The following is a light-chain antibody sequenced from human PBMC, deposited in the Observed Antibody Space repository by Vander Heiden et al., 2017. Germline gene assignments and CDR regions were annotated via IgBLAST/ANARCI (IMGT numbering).Light chain of an antibody. J-gene: IGKJ1*01. Sequence: VLKPSPGTLSLSPGERATISCRARQSVSSSYLAWYQQKPGQAPRLLIYGASSRATGIPDRFSGSGSGTDFTLTISRLEPEDFAVYYCQQYGSSPRTFGQGTKVEIK. CDR3: QQYGSSPRT. CDR2: GAS. V-gene: IGKV3-20*01. CDR1: QSVSSSY.